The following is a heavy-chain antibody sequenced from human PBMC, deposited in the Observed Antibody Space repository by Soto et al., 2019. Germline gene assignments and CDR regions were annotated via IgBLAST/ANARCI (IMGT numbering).Heavy chain of an antibody. Sequence: PGGSLRLSCAASGFTFSSYSMNWVRQAPGKGLEWVSSISSSSSYIYYADSVKGRFTISRDNSKNTLYLQMNSLRAEDTAVYYCAVKWELLFQHWGQGTLVTVSS. D-gene: IGHD1-26*01. CDR1: GFTFSSYS. J-gene: IGHJ1*01. CDR2: ISSSSSYI. V-gene: IGHV3-21*04. CDR3: AVKWELLFQH.